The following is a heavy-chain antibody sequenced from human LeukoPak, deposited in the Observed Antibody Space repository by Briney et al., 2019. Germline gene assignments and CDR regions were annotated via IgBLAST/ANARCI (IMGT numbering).Heavy chain of an antibody. CDR2: TYSGGST. V-gene: IGHV3-53*01. CDR1: GFTVSSNY. CDR3: ARGEDYGDYFDY. Sequence: TGGSLRLSCAASGFTVSSNYMNWVRQAPGKGLEWVSVTYSGGSTYYADSVRGRFTISRDNSMNTLYLQMNSLRAEDTAVYYCARGEDYGDYFDYWGQGTLVTVSS. J-gene: IGHJ4*02. D-gene: IGHD4-17*01.